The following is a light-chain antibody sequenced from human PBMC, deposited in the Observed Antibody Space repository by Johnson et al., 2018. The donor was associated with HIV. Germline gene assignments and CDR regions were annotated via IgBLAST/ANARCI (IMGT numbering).Light chain of an antibody. CDR1: SSNIGNNY. V-gene: IGLV1-51*01. CDR3: GTWDSSLSAPRYV. CDR2: DNN. Sequence: QSVLTQPPSVSAAPGQKVTISCSGSSSNIGNNYVSWYQQLPGTAPKLLIYDNNKRPSGIPDRFSGYKSGTSATLGITGLQTGDEADYYCGTWDSSLSAPRYVFGTGTKVTVL. J-gene: IGLJ1*01.